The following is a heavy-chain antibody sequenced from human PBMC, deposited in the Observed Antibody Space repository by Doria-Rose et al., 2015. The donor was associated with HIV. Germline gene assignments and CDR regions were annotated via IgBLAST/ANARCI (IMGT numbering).Heavy chain of an antibody. CDR2: IFSDDDR. CDR1: GVSLSSPGMG. V-gene: IGHV2-26*01. Sequence: SGPVLVKPTETLTLTCTVSGVSLSSPGMGVSWIRQPPGKALEWLANIFSDDDRSYKTSLKSRLPISRGTSKSQVVLTMTDMDPVDTATYYCARIKSSRWYHKYYFDFWGQGTLVIVSA. CDR3: ARIKSSRWYHKYYFDF. D-gene: IGHD6-13*01. J-gene: IGHJ4*02.